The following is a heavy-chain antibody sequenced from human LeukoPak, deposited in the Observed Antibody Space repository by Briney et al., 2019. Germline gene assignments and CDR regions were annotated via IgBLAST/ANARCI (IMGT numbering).Heavy chain of an antibody. CDR1: GYTFTGYY. V-gene: IGHV1-2*02. CDR2: INPNSGGT. CDR3: ARTWIQLWSTYFDI. D-gene: IGHD5-18*01. J-gene: IGHJ3*02. Sequence: ASVKVSCKASGYTFTGYYMHWVRQAPGQGLERMGWINPNSGGTNYAQKFQGRVTMTRDTSISTAYMELSRLRSDDTAVYYCARTWIQLWSTYFDIWGQGTMVTVSS.